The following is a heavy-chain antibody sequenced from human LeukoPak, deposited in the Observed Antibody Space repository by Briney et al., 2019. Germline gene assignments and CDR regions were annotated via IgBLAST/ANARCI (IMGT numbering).Heavy chain of an antibody. Sequence: SETLSLTCTVSGGSISSGGYYWSWIRQHPGKGLEWIGYIYYSGSTYYNPSLKSRVTISVDTSKNQFSLKLSSVTAADTAVYYCARQAGTTSIRTYFDYWGQGTLVTVSS. CDR1: GGSISSGGYY. CDR2: IYYSGST. D-gene: IGHD1-1*01. J-gene: IGHJ4*02. V-gene: IGHV4-31*03. CDR3: ARQAGTTSIRTYFDY.